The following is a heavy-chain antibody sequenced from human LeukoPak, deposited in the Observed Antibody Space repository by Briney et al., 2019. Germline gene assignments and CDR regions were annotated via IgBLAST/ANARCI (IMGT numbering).Heavy chain of an antibody. CDR1: GGSISGYY. CDR3: ARDSSSSWFDS. D-gene: IGHD6-13*01. Sequence: KPSETLSLTCTVSGGSISGYYWSWLRQPPGKRLEWLGYIYNSGTTNYNPSLKSRVTISVDTSKNRFSLKLSSVTAADTAVYYCARDSSSSWFDSWGQGTLVTVSS. J-gene: IGHJ5*01. CDR2: IYNSGTT. V-gene: IGHV4-59*01.